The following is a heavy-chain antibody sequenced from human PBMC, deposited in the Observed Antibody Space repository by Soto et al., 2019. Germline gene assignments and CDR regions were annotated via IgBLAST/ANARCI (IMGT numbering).Heavy chain of an antibody. V-gene: IGHV3-23*01. J-gene: IGHJ3*02. D-gene: IGHD2-8*01. Sequence: GGSLRLSCAASGFTFGSYAMSWVRQAPGKGLKWVSGLVGSGADKNYADSVRGRFTVSRDNSKNTLYLQMNSLRDEDTAVYYCAKDLIAGNGVWEAFDMWGRGTKVTVSS. CDR2: LVGSGADK. CDR1: GFTFGSYA. CDR3: AKDLIAGNGVWEAFDM.